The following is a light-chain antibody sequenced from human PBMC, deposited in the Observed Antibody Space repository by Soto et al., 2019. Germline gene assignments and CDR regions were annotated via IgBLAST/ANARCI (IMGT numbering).Light chain of an antibody. CDR2: GAS. J-gene: IGKJ3*01. CDR3: QQYGSSPLFS. V-gene: IGKV3-20*01. Sequence: EIVLTQSPGTLSLSPGERATLSCSASESVRDKYLAWYQQKPGQAPRLLIYGASTRATGIPDRFSGSGSGIDFTLTINTLEPEDFAVYYCQQYGSSPLFSFGPGTKVDIK. CDR1: ESVRDKY.